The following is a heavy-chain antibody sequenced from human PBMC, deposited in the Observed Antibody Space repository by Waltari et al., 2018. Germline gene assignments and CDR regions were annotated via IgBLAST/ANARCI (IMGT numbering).Heavy chain of an antibody. J-gene: IGHJ4*02. CDR1: GGSISSHY. V-gene: IGHV4-59*11. CDR2: IYYRGST. CDR3: ARFLDSSGGHFDY. Sequence: QVQLQESGPGLVKPSETLSLTCTVSGGSISSHYWSWIRQPPGKGLEWIGYIYYRGSTNYNPSLKSRVTISVDTSKNQFSLKLSSVTAADTAVYYCARFLDSSGGHFDYWGQGTLVTVSS. D-gene: IGHD3-22*01.